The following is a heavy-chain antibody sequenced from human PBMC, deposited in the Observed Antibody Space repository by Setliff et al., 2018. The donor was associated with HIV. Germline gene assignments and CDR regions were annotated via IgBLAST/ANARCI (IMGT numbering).Heavy chain of an antibody. CDR1: GGSISSNKW. V-gene: IGHV4-4*02. CDR3: ARGGAFWSGYYGFDY. Sequence: NLSLTCAVSGGSISSNKWWSWVRQPPGKGLEWIGEIYHSGSTKYNPSLKSRVTISVDKSKNQFSLNLTSVTAADTAVYYCARGGAFWSGYYGFDYWGQGTLVTVS. J-gene: IGHJ4*02. CDR2: IYHSGST. D-gene: IGHD3-3*01.